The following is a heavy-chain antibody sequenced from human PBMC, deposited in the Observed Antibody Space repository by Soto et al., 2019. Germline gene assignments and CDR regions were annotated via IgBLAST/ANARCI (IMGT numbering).Heavy chain of an antibody. CDR1: GDSISSGGYY. J-gene: IGHJ4*02. CDR2: IFYSGST. V-gene: IGHV4-31*03. Sequence: QVQLQESGPGLVKPSQTLSLTCTVSGDSISSGGYYWGWIRQHPGKGLEWIGYIFYSGSTHYNPSLKSRVSISVDTSKNQFSLKLNSVSAADTAVYYCAREGGGERGLFDYWGQGTLVTVSS. CDR3: AREGGGERGLFDY. D-gene: IGHD1-1*01.